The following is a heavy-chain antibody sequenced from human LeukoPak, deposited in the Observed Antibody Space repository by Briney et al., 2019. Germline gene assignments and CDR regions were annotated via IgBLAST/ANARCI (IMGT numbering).Heavy chain of an antibody. CDR1: GFTFSSYW. Sequence: HPGGSLRLSCAASGFTFSSYWMSWVRQAPGKGLEWVANIKQDGSEKYYVDSAKGRFTISRDNAKNSLYLQMNSLRAEDTAVYYCARGCSGGSCYESKFDPWGQGTLVTVSS. D-gene: IGHD2-15*01. CDR3: ARGCSGGSCYESKFDP. J-gene: IGHJ5*02. CDR2: IKQDGSEK. V-gene: IGHV3-7*01.